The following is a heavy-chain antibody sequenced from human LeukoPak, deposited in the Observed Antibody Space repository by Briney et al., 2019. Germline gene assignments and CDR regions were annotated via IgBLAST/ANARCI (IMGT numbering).Heavy chain of an antibody. J-gene: IGHJ6*03. CDR1: GYTFTSYG. CDR2: ISAYNGNT. CDR3: ARTNGDYVWGDDYYYYMDV. V-gene: IGHV1-18*01. D-gene: IGHD4-17*01. Sequence: GASVKVSCKASGYTFTSYGISWVRQAPGQGLEWMGWISAYNGNTNYAQKLQGRVTMTTDTSTSTAYMELRSLRSDDTAVYYCARTNGDYVWGDDYYYYMDVWGKGTTVTVSS.